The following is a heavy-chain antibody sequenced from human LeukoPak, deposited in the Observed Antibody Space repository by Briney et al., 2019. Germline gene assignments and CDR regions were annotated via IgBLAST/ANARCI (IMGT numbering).Heavy chain of an antibody. CDR2: ISSSSTYM. J-gene: IGHJ4*02. V-gene: IGHV3-21*01. CDR3: ARDTSSGWPYYFDY. D-gene: IGHD6-19*01. Sequence: GGSLRLSCAASGFTFSSYTMNWVRQAPGRGLEWVSCISSSSTYMLYADSAKGRFTISRDNAKNSLYLQMNSLRAEDTAVYYCARDTSSGWPYYFDYWGQGTLVTVSS. CDR1: GFTFSSYT.